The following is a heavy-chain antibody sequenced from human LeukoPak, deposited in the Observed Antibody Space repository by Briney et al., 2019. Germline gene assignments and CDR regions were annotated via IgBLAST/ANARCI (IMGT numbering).Heavy chain of an antibody. Sequence: GGSLRLSCAASGFTFGSYCMSWVRQAPGKGLEWVANIKPDGSEKYYVDSVKGRFTISRDNAENSLYLQMNCLRAEDTAVYYCARDGGSGNPGADYWGQGTLVTVSS. CDR2: IKPDGSEK. J-gene: IGHJ4*02. D-gene: IGHD2-15*01. V-gene: IGHV3-7*01. CDR1: GFTFGSYC. CDR3: ARDGGSGNPGADY.